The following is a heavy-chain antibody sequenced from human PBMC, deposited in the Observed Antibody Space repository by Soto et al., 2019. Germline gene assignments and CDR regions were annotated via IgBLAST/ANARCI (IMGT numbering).Heavy chain of an antibody. Sequence: SVTQSLSCAVDGVSSSDYDGRWIRQTQGKGLEWIGEINHSGSTNYTPTLKSRVTIAVDTSKNQFSLKLSSVTAADTAVYYCAIDAKDRVATRGLVFDYWGQGTLVTVSS. J-gene: IGHJ4*02. CDR3: AIDAKDRVATRGLVFDY. D-gene: IGHD5-12*01. CDR1: GVSSSDYD. V-gene: IGHV4-34*01. CDR2: INHSGST.